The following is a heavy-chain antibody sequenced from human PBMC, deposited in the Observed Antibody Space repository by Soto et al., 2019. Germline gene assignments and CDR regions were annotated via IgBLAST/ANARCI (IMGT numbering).Heavy chain of an antibody. Sequence: EVQLLESGGGLVQPGGSLRLSCGASGFTFSSYVMSWDHQAPGTGMEWVLAISGGGGSTYYAASAKGRFTISRDNAKNTLYLQMNMLRAEDTAVYYCAIDHEYIISCLSSHNGFVPWGQGTVVTVSS. CDR2: ISGGGGST. CDR3: AIDHEYIISCLSSHNGFVP. D-gene: IGHD6-13*01. V-gene: IGHV3-23*01. J-gene: IGHJ5*02. CDR1: GFTFSSYV.